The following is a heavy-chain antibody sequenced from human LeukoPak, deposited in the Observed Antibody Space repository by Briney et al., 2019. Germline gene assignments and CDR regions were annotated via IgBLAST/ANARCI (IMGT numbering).Heavy chain of an antibody. V-gene: IGHV1-69*13. CDR2: IIPIFGTA. CDR1: GDTFSSYA. Sequence: LVKVSCKASGDTFSSYAISWVRQAPGQGLEWMGGIIPIFGTANYAQKFQGRVTITADESTSTAYMELSSLRSEDAAVYYCARRTGDYYYYFMDVWGKGTTVSVFS. CDR3: ARRTGDYYYYFMDV. J-gene: IGHJ6*03.